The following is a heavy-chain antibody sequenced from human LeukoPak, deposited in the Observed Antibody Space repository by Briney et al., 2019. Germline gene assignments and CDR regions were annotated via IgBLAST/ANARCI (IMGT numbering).Heavy chain of an antibody. CDR1: GFTVSSNH. J-gene: IGHJ4*02. Sequence: PGGSLRLSCEASGFTVSSNHMSWVRQALGEGLEWVSIIYSGGETYYADSVKGRFTISRDNSKNTLYLQVNSLRAEDTAVYYCARDRGGSKYFDYWGQGTLVTVSS. CDR2: IYSGGET. V-gene: IGHV3-53*01. CDR3: ARDRGGSKYFDY. D-gene: IGHD3-16*01.